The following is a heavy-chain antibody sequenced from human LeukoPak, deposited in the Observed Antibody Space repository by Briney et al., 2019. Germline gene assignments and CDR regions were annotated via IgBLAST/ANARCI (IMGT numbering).Heavy chain of an antibody. CDR2: IYTSGST. CDR3: ARDTGYSSGWLFDY. V-gene: IGHV4-4*07. D-gene: IGHD6-19*01. CDR1: GGSISSYY. J-gene: IGHJ4*02. Sequence: SETLSLTCTVSGGSISSYYWSWIRQPAGKGLEWIWRIYTSGSTNYNPSLESRVTISVDTSKNQFSLKLSSVTDADTAVYYCARDTGYSSGWLFDYWGQGTLVTVSS.